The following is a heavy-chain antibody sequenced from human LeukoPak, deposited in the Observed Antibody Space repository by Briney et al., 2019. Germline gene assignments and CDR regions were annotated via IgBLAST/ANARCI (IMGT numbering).Heavy chain of an antibody. CDR2: INTDGSST. Sequence: GGSLRLSCAASGFSFRSYWMHWVRQAPGKGLVWVSRINTDGSSTSYADSVKGRFTISRDNAKNTLYLQMNSLRAEDTAVYYCARGTHQDYYGSASFLFDYWGQGTLVTVSS. V-gene: IGHV3-74*01. J-gene: IGHJ4*02. CDR3: ARGTHQDYYGSASFLFDY. D-gene: IGHD3-10*01. CDR1: GFSFRSYW.